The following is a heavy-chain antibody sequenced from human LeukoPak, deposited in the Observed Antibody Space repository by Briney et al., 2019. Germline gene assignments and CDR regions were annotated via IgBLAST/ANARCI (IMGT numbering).Heavy chain of an antibody. D-gene: IGHD4-17*01. CDR3: ARKTTVTTEYAFDI. J-gene: IGHJ3*02. Sequence: SQTLSLTCAVSGGSISSGGYSWSWIRQPPGKGLEWIGYIYYSGSTNYNPSLKSRVTISVDTSKNQFSLKLSSVTAADTAVYYCARKTTVTTEYAFDIWGQGTMVTVSS. V-gene: IGHV4-30-4*07. CDR2: IYYSGST. CDR1: GGSISSGGYS.